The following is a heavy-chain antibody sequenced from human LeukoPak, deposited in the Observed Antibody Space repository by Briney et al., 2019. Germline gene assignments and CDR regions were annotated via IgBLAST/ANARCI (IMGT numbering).Heavy chain of an antibody. CDR3: ARESPATGDYGDYDVGVFDY. CDR2: IYYSGNT. J-gene: IGHJ4*02. D-gene: IGHD4-17*01. CDR1: GGSISSYY. V-gene: IGHV4-59*01. Sequence: KTSETLSLTCTVSGGSISSYYWSWIRQPPGKGLEWIGYIYYSGNTNYNPSLKSRVTISVDTSKNQFSLKLSSVTAADTAVYYCARESPATGDYGDYDVGVFDYWGQGTLVAVSS.